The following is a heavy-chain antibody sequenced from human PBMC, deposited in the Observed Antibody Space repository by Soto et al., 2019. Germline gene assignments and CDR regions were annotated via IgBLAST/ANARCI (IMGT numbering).Heavy chain of an antibody. CDR2: ISGSGGST. CDR3: AKSYSSGWYGYFDY. Sequence: GGSLRLSCAASGFKFSSYAMSWVRQAPGKGLEWVSAISGSGGSTYYADSVKGRFTISRDNSKNTLYLQMNSLRAEDTAVYYCAKSYSSGWYGYFDYWGQGTLVTVSS. D-gene: IGHD6-19*01. J-gene: IGHJ4*02. CDR1: GFKFSSYA. V-gene: IGHV3-23*01.